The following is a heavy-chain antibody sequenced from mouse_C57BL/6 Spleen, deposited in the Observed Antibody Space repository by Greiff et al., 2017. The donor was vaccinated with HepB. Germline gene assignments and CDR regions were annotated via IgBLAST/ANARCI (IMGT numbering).Heavy chain of an antibody. D-gene: IGHD3-2*02. CDR2: INYDGSST. V-gene: IGHV5-16*01. CDR1: GFTFSDYY. CDR3: AREQLRGGAMDY. J-gene: IGHJ4*01. Sequence: EVKLVESEGGLVQPGSSMKLSCTASGFTFSDYYMAWVRQVPEKGLEWVANINYDGSSTYYLDSLKSRFIISRDNAKNILYLQMSSLKSEDTATYYCAREQLRGGAMDYWGQGTSVTVSS.